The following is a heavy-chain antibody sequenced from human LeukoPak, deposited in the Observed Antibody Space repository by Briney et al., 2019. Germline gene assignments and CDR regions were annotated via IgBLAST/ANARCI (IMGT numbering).Heavy chain of an antibody. Sequence: SETLSLTCTVSGYSINSGHYWGWIRQPPGKGLEWIGSIFHSGNTYSNPSLKSRVTISVDTSKNQFSLELSSVTAADTAVYYCARVLDYYGSGTRDFDYWGQGTLVTVSS. CDR2: IFHSGNT. V-gene: IGHV4-38-2*02. D-gene: IGHD3-10*01. CDR3: ARVLDYYGSGTRDFDY. CDR1: GYSINSGHY. J-gene: IGHJ4*02.